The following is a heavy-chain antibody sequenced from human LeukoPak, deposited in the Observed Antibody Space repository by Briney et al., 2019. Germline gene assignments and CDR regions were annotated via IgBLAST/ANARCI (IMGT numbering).Heavy chain of an antibody. CDR2: MNPNSGNT. CDR3: AREEVDPAGMDV. CDR1: GYTFTSYD. Sequence: ASVKVSCKASGYTFTSYDINWVRQATGQGLEWMGWMNPNSGNTGYAQKFQGRVTMTRNTSIGTAYMELSSLRSEDTAVYYCAREEVDPAGMDVWGQGTTVTVSS. D-gene: IGHD5-12*01. V-gene: IGHV1-8*01. J-gene: IGHJ6*02.